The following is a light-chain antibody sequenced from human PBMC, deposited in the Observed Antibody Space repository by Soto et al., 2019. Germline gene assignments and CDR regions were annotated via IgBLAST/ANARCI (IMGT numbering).Light chain of an antibody. Sequence: DIQLTQSPSSLSVSIGDSITITCRASQNIGTSLNWYQMKLGRAPKLLIYSAATLQSGAPSRFSGVGSGTDFTSTIKNLQPDDFATYSCQQSYYAPYTFGLGTMLEVK. J-gene: IGKJ2*01. V-gene: IGKV1-39*01. CDR3: QQSYYAPYT. CDR1: QNIGTS. CDR2: SAA.